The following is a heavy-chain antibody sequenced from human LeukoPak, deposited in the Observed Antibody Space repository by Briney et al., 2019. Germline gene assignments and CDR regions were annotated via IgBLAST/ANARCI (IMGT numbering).Heavy chain of an antibody. V-gene: IGHV4-34*01. CDR2: INHSGST. CDR3: ARGGYYDSSGYYEGNWFDP. J-gene: IGHJ5*02. Sequence: PSETLSLTCAVYGGSFSGYYWSWIRQPPGKGLEWIGEINHSGSTNYNPSLKSRVTISVDTSKNQFSLKLSSVTAADTAVYYCARGGYYDSSGYYEGNWFDPWGQGTLVTVSS. CDR1: GGSFSGYY. D-gene: IGHD3-22*01.